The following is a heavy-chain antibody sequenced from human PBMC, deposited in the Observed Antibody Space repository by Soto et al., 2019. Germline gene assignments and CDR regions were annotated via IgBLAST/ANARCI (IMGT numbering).Heavy chain of an antibody. CDR1: GGSVNSGNYY. CDR3: ARVERGTATTVVDAFDI. V-gene: IGHV4-34*01. J-gene: IGHJ3*02. D-gene: IGHD1-1*01. Sequence: QVQLQQWGAGLLKPSETLSLTCAVNGGSVNSGNYYWSWIRQPPGKGLEWIGEMSHSGGTHFNPSLERRVTISLDTPKNQFSLQMGSVTAADTALYYCARVERGTATTVVDAFDIWGPGTMVTVSS. CDR2: MSHSGGT.